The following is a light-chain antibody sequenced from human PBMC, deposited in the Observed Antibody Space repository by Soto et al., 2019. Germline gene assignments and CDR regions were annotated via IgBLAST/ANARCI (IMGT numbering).Light chain of an antibody. V-gene: IGKV1-39*01. CDR2: DAS. J-gene: IGKJ1*01. CDR3: QETYRTPRT. CDR1: QSIGNF. Sequence: DIQMTQSPSSLSASVGDRVTITCRASQSIGNFVNWYQQRPGRAPRLLIYDASSLQSGVPSRFSGSGSGTDFTLSISSLQPEDFATYYCQETYRTPRTFGQGTKVDIK.